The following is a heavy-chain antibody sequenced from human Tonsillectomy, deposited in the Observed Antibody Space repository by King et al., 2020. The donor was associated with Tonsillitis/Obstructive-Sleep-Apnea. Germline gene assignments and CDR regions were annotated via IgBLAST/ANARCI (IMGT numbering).Heavy chain of an antibody. CDR2: IDPSDSYT. Sequence: VQLVESGAEVKKPGESLRISCKGSGYSFTSYWISWVRQMPGKGLEWMGRIDPSDSYTNYSPSFQGHVTISADKSVSTAYLQLSSLRASDTAMYYCASTTRDPPYYYYYYMDVWGKGTTVTVSS. V-gene: IGHV5-10-1*01. CDR3: ASTTRDPPYYYYYYMDV. J-gene: IGHJ6*03. CDR1: GYSFTSYW. D-gene: IGHD1-14*01.